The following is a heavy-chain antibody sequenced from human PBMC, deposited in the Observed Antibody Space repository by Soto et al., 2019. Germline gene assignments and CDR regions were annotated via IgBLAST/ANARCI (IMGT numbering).Heavy chain of an antibody. D-gene: IGHD2-8*01. CDR3: ARAFCTNGVCYYFFDY. J-gene: IGHJ4*01. CDR1: FTFGTYA. Sequence: FTFGTYAMHWVRQAPGKGLEWVAVIYYDGSNRYYGDAVKGRFTISRDNSKSTLYLQMSSLRAEDTAVYYCARAFCTNGVCYYFFDYWGHGTLVTVSS. V-gene: IGHV3-33*01. CDR2: IYYDGSNR.